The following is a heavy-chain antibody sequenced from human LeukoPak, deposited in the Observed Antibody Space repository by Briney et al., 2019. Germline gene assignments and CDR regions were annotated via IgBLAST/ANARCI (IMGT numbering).Heavy chain of an antibody. Sequence: ASETLSLTCTVSGGSISSYYWSWIRQPPGKGLEWIGYIYYSGSTNYNPSLKSRVTISVDTSKNQFSLKLNSVTPEDTAVYYCARVSERNYDFWSGYYAFDIWGQGTMVTVSS. D-gene: IGHD3-3*01. V-gene: IGHV4-59*12. CDR3: ARVSERNYDFWSGYYAFDI. CDR1: GGSISSYY. J-gene: IGHJ3*02. CDR2: IYYSGST.